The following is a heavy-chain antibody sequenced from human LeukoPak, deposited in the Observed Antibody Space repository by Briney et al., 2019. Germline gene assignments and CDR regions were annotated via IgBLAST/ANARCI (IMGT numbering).Heavy chain of an antibody. CDR2: IDPSYSYT. CDR3: ASSLEPGIAVAGTYYFDY. D-gene: IGHD6-19*01. Sequence: GESLKISCKGSGYSFTSYWISWVRQMPGKGLEWMGRIDPSYSYTNYSPSFQGHVTISADKSISTAYLQWSSLKASDTAMYYCASSLEPGIAVAGTYYFDYWGQGTLVTVSS. CDR1: GYSFTSYW. J-gene: IGHJ4*02. V-gene: IGHV5-10-1*01.